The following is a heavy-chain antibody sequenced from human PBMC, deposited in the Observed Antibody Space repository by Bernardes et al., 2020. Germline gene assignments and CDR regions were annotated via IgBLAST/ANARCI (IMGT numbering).Heavy chain of an antibody. CDR3: ASSLLEY. Sequence: GSLRLSCVASGFTFSSHWMNWVRQAPGKGLEWVASVRQDGSEKYYVDSVKGRFTISRDNAKNSLYLEMNSLRAEDTAVYHCASSLLEYWGQGTLVTVSA. CDR1: GFTFSSHW. V-gene: IGHV3-7*03. CDR2: VRQDGSEK. J-gene: IGHJ4*02.